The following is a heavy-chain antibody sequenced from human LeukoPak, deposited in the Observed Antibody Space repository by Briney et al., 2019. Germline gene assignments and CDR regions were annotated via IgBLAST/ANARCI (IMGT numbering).Heavy chain of an antibody. CDR3: ARVMVRGVIIAYLDY. Sequence: PSETLSLTCAVYGGSFSGYYWSWIRQPPGKGLEWIGEINHSGSTNYNPSLKSRVTISVDTSKNQFSLKLSSVTAADTAVYYCARVMVRGVIIAYLDYWGQGTLVTVSS. D-gene: IGHD3-10*01. CDR2: INHSGST. V-gene: IGHV4-34*01. J-gene: IGHJ4*02. CDR1: GGSFSGYY.